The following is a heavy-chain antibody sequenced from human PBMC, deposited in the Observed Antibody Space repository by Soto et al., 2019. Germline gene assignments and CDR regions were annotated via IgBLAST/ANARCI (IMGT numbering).Heavy chain of an antibody. J-gene: IGHJ6*02. Sequence: PSETLSLTCTVSGGSISSYYWSWIRQPPGKGLEWIGYIYYSGSTNYNPSLKSRVTISVDTSKNQFSLKLSSVTAADTAVYYCARGQKWCRDGYNCMTYGMDVWGQGTMVTVSS. D-gene: IGHD5-12*01. V-gene: IGHV4-59*01. CDR1: GGSISSYY. CDR2: IYYSGST. CDR3: ARGQKWCRDGYNCMTYGMDV.